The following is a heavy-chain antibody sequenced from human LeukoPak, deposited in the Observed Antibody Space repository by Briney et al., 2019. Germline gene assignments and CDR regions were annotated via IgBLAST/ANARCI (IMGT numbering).Heavy chain of an antibody. Sequence: PGGSLRLSCAASGFTFSSYSMNWVRQAPGKGLEWVSFITGSGPYMLYADSVKHRFTISRDNTKNLLYLEMNSLRAEDTAMYFCVRDVGAVRGEVYFDYWGQGTLVTVSS. CDR2: ITGSGPYM. V-gene: IGHV3-21*06. CDR1: GFTFSSYS. CDR3: VRDVGAVRGEVYFDY. J-gene: IGHJ4*02. D-gene: IGHD3-10*01.